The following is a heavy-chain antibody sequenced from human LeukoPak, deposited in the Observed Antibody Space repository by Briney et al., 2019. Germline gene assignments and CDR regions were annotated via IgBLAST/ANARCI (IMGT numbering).Heavy chain of an antibody. V-gene: IGHV4-39*07. CDR2: IYYSGST. CDR1: GGSISSSSYY. CDR3: ARDYYGDYEGPVADY. D-gene: IGHD4-17*01. J-gene: IGHJ4*02. Sequence: KSSETLSLTCTVSGGSISSSSYYWGWIRQPPGKGLEWIGSIYYSGSTYYNPSLKSRVTISVDTSKNQFSLKLSSVTAADTAVYYCARDYYGDYEGPVADYWGQGTLVTVSS.